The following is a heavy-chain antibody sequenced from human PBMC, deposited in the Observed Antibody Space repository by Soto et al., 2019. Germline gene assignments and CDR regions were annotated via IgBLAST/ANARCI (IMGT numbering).Heavy chain of an antibody. Sequence: PSETLSLTCAVCGGSISSGCYSWSWIRQPPGKGLGWIGYMYHSGSTNYDPSLKSRVTISVATSKSQFSLKLSSVTAADTAVYYCARARRYYGSGRMDYYGMDVWGQGTTVTVSS. V-gene: IGHV4-30-2*01. J-gene: IGHJ6*02. CDR1: GGSISSGCYS. CDR3: ARARRYYGSGRMDYYGMDV. D-gene: IGHD3-10*01. CDR2: MYHSGST.